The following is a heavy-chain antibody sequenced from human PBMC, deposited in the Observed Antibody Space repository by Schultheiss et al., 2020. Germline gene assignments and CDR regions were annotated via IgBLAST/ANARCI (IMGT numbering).Heavy chain of an antibody. CDR3: ARTFHY. CDR2: ISSSGSTV. Sequence: GESLKISCAASGFTFSTYSMNWVRQAPGKGLEWVSYISSSGSTVYYADSVRGRFTISRDNAKNSVYLQMSGLRAEDTAVYYCARTFHYWGQGTLVTVSS. J-gene: IGHJ4*02. V-gene: IGHV3-48*01. CDR1: GFTFSTYS.